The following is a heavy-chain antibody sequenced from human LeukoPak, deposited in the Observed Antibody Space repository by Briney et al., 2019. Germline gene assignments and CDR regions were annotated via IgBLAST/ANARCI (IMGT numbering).Heavy chain of an antibody. Sequence: SETLSLTCIVSGASISSSDQYWSWIRQPPGKGLEWIGYIYNSGSTNYNPSLKSRVTMSVDTSKNQFSLTLNSVTAADTAVYYCARRNPSSSSLDYWGQGTLVTVSS. D-gene: IGHD6-6*01. J-gene: IGHJ4*02. CDR2: IYNSGST. V-gene: IGHV4-61*05. CDR3: ARRNPSSSSLDY. CDR1: GASISSSDQY.